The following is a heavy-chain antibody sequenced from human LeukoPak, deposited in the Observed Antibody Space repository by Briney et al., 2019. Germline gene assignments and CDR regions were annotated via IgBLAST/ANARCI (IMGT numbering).Heavy chain of an antibody. D-gene: IGHD6-13*01. CDR1: GFTFNSYA. J-gene: IGHJ4*02. CDR2: ISGGGDT. CDR3: AKEGAGIAGTGYFDY. Sequence: GGSLRLSCAASGFTFNSYAMSWVRQAPGKGLEWVSGISGGGDTYYTGSVKGRFTISRDNSKNTVSLQMNSLRAEDTAVYYCAKEGAGIAGTGYFDYWGQGTLVTVSS. V-gene: IGHV3-23*01.